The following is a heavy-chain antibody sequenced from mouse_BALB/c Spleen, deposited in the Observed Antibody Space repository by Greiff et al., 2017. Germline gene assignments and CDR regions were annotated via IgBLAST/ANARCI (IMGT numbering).Heavy chain of an antibody. CDR2: ISSGGST. J-gene: IGHJ4*01. V-gene: IGHV5-6-5*01. Sequence: EVQRVESGGGLVKPGGSLKLSCAASGFTFSSYAMSWVRQTPEKRLEWVASISSGGSTYYPDSVKGRFTISRDNARNILYLQMSSLRSEDTAMYYCARAPYDSEAMDYWGQGTSVTVSS. D-gene: IGHD2-4*01. CDR1: GFTFSSYA. CDR3: ARAPYDSEAMDY.